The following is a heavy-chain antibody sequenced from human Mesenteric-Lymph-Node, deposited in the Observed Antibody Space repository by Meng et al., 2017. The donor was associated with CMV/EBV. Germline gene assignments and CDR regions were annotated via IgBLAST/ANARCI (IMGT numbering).Heavy chain of an antibody. CDR3: AREPYSYGMDV. CDR1: GGSISTYY. CDR2: IYHTGTT. J-gene: IGHJ6*02. V-gene: IGHV4-59*01. Sequence: SETLSLTCTVSGGSISTYYWNWIRQSPGKGLEWIAYIYHTGTTNYNPSLKSRVTISVDTSKNQFSLTLTSVTAADTAVYYCAREPYSYGMDVWGQETTVTVSS.